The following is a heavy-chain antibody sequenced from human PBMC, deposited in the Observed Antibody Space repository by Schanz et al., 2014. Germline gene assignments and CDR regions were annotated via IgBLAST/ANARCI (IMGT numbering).Heavy chain of an antibody. CDR2: IYYSGST. J-gene: IGHJ5*02. V-gene: IGHV4-61*08. D-gene: IGHD3-10*01. CDR3: ARGLVRGVMFDL. CDR1: GGSISSGGYY. Sequence: QVQLQESGPGLVKPSQTLSLTCNVSGGSISSGGYYWSWIRQHPGKGLEWIGYIYYSGSTNYKPSLKSRVTISVDTSKNQISLKLSSVTAADTAVYYCARGLVRGVMFDLWGQGTLVTVS.